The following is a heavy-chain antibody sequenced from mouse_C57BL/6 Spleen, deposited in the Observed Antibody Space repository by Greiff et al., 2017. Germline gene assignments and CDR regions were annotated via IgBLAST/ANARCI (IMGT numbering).Heavy chain of an antibody. CDR2: IYPGDGDT. CDR1: GYAFSSYW. D-gene: IGHD1-1*01. CDR3: ASYYDGSSYPYAMDY. J-gene: IGHJ4*01. Sequence: VQLQQSGAELVKPGASVTISCKASGYAFSSYWMNWVKQRPGKGLEWIGQIYPGDGDTNYNGKFKGKATLTADKSSSTAYMQLSSRTAEDSAVYFWASYYDGSSYPYAMDYWGQGTSVTVSS. V-gene: IGHV1-80*01.